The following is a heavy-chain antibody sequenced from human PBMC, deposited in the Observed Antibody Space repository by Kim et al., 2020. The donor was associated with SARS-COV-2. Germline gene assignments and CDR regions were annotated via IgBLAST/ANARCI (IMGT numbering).Heavy chain of an antibody. V-gene: IGHV4-34*01. Sequence: SETLSLTCDVYGGSFSGYYWSWIRQPPGKGLEWIGEINHSGANNHNPSLKSRVTISMDTSKNQFSLKLTFVTAADTGFYYCARGRAGDVPAPILGIGPLYGYFIMVVSGHGTTVTVSS. J-gene: IGHJ6*02. CDR2: INHSGAN. D-gene: IGHD2-2*02. CDR1: GGSFSGYY. CDR3: ARGRAGDVPAPILGIGPLYGYFIMVV.